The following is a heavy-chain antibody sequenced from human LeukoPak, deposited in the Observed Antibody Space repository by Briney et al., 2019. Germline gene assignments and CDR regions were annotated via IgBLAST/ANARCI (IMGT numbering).Heavy chain of an antibody. CDR2: IRYDGSNK. Sequence: GGSLRLSCAASGFTFSSYAMSWVRQAPGKGLEWVAFIRYDGSNKYYADSVKGRFTISRDNSKNTLYLQMDSLRAEDTAVYYCAKDEKAPYGVPDYWGQGTLVTVSS. V-gene: IGHV3-30*02. CDR1: GFTFSSYA. CDR3: AKDEKAPYGVPDY. D-gene: IGHD4-17*01. J-gene: IGHJ4*02.